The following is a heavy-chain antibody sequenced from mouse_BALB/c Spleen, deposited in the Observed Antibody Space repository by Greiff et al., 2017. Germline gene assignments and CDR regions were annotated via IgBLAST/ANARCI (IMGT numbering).Heavy chain of an antibody. J-gene: IGHJ3*01. CDR1: GFTFSSYG. V-gene: IGHV5-6-3*01. Sequence: EVQGVESGGGLVQPGGSLKLSCAASGFTFSSYGMSWVRQTPDKRLELVATINSNGGSTYYPDSVKGRFTISRDNAKNTLYLQMSSLKSEDTAMYYSARDRGDYAFAYWGQGTLVTVSA. CDR3: ARDRGDYAFAY. CDR2: INSNGGST. D-gene: IGHD2-4*01.